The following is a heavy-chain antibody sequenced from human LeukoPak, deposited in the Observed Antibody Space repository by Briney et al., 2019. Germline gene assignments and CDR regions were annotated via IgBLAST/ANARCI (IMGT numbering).Heavy chain of an antibody. CDR2: ISSDESST. Sequence: GGSLRLSCAASGFTFSSYWMHWVRQAPGEGLVWVSRISSDESSTTYADSVKGRFTISRDNAKNTLYLQVNSLRAEDTAVYYCARVERYCSGTSCYSQDYFDYWGQGTLVTVSS. D-gene: IGHD2-2*01. CDR3: ARVERYCSGTSCYSQDYFDY. J-gene: IGHJ4*02. V-gene: IGHV3-74*01. CDR1: GFTFSSYW.